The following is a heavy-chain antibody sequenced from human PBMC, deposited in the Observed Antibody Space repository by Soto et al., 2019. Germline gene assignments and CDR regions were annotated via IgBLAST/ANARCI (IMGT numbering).Heavy chain of an antibody. D-gene: IGHD3-9*01. CDR2: ISGSGGST. J-gene: IGHJ6*02. Sequence: PGGSLRLSCAASGFTFSSYAMSWVRQAPGKGLEWVSAISGSGGSTYYADSVKGRFTISRDNSKNTLYLQMNSLRAEDTAVYYCAKVGLTIDYYYYGMDVWGQGTTVTVSS. CDR3: AKVGLTIDYYYYGMDV. V-gene: IGHV3-23*01. CDR1: GFTFSSYA.